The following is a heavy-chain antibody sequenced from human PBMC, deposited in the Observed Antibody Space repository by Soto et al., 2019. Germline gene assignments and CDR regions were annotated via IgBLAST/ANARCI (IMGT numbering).Heavy chain of an antibody. V-gene: IGHV3-23*01. Sequence: GGSLRLSCEGSGFTLSSFAMGWVRQAPGKGLEWLSSVSADGVSSFSADSVRGRFRVSRDNSENTLFLQMRFLRVEDTAVYYCAKTRQAPVGTHFFDLWGQGTQVTVSS. CDR1: GFTLSSFA. J-gene: IGHJ4*02. CDR2: VSADGVSS. CDR3: AKTRQAPVGTHFFDL.